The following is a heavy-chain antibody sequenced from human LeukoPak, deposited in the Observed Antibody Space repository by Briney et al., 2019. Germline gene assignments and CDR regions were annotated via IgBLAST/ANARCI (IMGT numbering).Heavy chain of an antibody. CDR3: ARDYHDSSGYYYPFDY. CDR1: GFTFSSYW. Sequence: GGSLRLSCAASGFTFSSYWMHWVRQAPGKGLVWVSRINSDGSSTSYADSVKGRFTISRDNAKNTLYLQMNSLRAEDTAVYYCARDYHDSSGYYYPFDYWGQGTLVTVSS. CDR2: INSDGSST. V-gene: IGHV3-74*01. D-gene: IGHD3-22*01. J-gene: IGHJ4*02.